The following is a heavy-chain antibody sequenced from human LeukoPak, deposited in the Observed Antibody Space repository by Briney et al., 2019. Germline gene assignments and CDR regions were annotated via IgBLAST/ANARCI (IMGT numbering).Heavy chain of an antibody. CDR1: GGSLSCYY. CDR3: ARGADGYNP. V-gene: IGHV4-59*01. J-gene: IGHJ5*02. Sequence: PSETLSPTWTVAGGSLSCYYWSWVRQPPGKGLEWIGYIYYSGSTNYNPSLKSRVTISVDTSKNQFSLKLSSVTAADTAVYYCARGADGYNPWGQGTLVTVSS. D-gene: IGHD5-24*01. CDR2: IYYSGST.